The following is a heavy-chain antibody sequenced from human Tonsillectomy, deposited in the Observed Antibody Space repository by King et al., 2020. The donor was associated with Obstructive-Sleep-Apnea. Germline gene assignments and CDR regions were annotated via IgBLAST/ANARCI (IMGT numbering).Heavy chain of an antibody. V-gene: IGHV4-39*07. CDR1: GASISSNSYY. D-gene: IGHD6-19*01. CDR3: ARAVAVAGSFDP. Sequence: QLQESGPGLVNPSETLYLSCIVSGASISSNSYYWGWIRQPPGKGLEWMGKYYCGSTYYNPAPKSRGTISLDTSKSQFSLRLSSVTAADTAVYYCARAVAVAGSFDPWGRGTLVSVSS. J-gene: IGHJ5*02. CDR2: YYCGST.